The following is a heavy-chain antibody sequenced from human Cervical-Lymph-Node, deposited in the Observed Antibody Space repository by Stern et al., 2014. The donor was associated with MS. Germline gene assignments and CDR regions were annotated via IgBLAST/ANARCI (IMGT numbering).Heavy chain of an antibody. CDR1: GGTFSSYA. V-gene: IGHV1-69*06. D-gene: IGHD3-22*01. CDR3: GRGGYYYDSSGYYYGFDS. CDR2: IIRIFGTT. Sequence: VQLVQSGAEVKKPGSSVKVSCKASGGTFSSYAISWVRQAPGQGLEWMGGIIRIFGTTTYAQNFRGRVQITAAKSTTPAYMERSRLSSEDAALYYCGRGGYYYDSSGYYYGFDSWGQGTLVTVSS. J-gene: IGHJ4*02.